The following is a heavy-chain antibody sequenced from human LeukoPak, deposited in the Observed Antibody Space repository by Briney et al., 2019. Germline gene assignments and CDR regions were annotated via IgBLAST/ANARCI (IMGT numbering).Heavy chain of an antibody. Sequence: SVKVSCKASGGTFSNAAVSWVRQAPGQGLEWLGRIIPSVGLTHYAQQFRGRGTISADETTTTAFLELTSLRSDDTAVYFCTRGLGSKREDFLGQGTLVTVSS. J-gene: IGHJ4*02. CDR3: TRGLGSKREDF. CDR2: IIPSVGLT. CDR1: GGTFSNAA. V-gene: IGHV1-69*04. D-gene: IGHD3/OR15-3a*01.